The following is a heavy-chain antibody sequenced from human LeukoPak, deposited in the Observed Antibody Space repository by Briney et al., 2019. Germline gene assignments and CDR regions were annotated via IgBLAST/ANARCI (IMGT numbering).Heavy chain of an antibody. D-gene: IGHD3-9*01. Sequence: PGGSLRLSCAASGFTFTRHSMNWVRQAPGKGLEWVSSISTRSTSIYYADSVKGRFTISRDNAKNSLYLQMNSLRAEDTAVYYCARKILTGTHKGAFDIWGQGTMVTVSS. CDR2: ISTRSTSI. J-gene: IGHJ3*02. V-gene: IGHV3-21*01. CDR3: ARKILTGTHKGAFDI. CDR1: GFTFTRHS.